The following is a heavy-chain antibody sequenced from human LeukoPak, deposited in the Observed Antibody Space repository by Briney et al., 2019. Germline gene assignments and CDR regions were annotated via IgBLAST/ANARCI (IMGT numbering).Heavy chain of an antibody. V-gene: IGHV3-7*03. Sequence: GGSLRLSCAVSGFTFSGFWMSWSRQAPGKGLEWVASINSDGSEGYYADVVKGRFTISRDNAKNSLYLQINSLRAEDTAVYYCARAVTYDFWSGRFGGKGYYYGMDVWGQGTTVTVSS. CDR1: GFTFSGFW. CDR3: ARAVTYDFWSGRFGGKGYYYGMDV. CDR2: INSDGSEG. D-gene: IGHD3-3*01. J-gene: IGHJ6*02.